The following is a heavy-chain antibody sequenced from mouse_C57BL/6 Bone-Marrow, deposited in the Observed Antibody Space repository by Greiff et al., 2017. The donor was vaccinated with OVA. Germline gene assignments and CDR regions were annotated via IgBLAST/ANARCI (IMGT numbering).Heavy chain of an antibody. CDR3: ASCDGYYIYFDY. D-gene: IGHD2-3*01. CDR2: IDPANGNT. J-gene: IGHJ2*01. V-gene: IGHV14-3*01. Sequence: VHVKQSVAELVRPGASVKLSCTASGFNIKNTYMHWVKQRPEQGLEWIGRIDPANGNTKYAPKFQGKATITADTSSNTAYLQLSSLTSEDTAIYYCASCDGYYIYFDYWGQGTTLTVSS. CDR1: GFNIKNTY.